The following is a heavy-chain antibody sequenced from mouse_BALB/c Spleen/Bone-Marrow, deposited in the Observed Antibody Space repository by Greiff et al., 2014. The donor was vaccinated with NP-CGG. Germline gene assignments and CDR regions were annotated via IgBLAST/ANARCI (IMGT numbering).Heavy chain of an antibody. J-gene: IGHJ2*01. V-gene: IGHV1-9*01. CDR3: AREGAFYGNPFDF. Sequence: QVQLQQSGAEVMKSGASVKISCRATGYRFSSFWIEWIKQRPGHGLVWIGKISPGSGSTNYNEKFKGKATLSADTSSNTAYMQLSSLTSEDSAVYFCAREGAFYGNPFDFWGQGTTLTVSS. CDR2: ISPGSGST. D-gene: IGHD2-10*01. CDR1: GYRFSSFW.